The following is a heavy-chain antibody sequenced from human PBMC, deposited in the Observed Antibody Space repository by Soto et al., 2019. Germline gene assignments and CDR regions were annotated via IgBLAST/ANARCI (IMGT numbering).Heavy chain of an antibody. V-gene: IGHV1-18*01. D-gene: IGHD3-22*01. CDR3: ARDSFSGSQLRDFDY. CDR1: GYTFTNYG. J-gene: IGHJ4*02. Sequence: ASVKVSCKASGYTFTNYGISWVRQAPGQGLEWMGWISAYNGNTKHAQKLQGRVTMTTDTSTSTAYMELRSLRSDDTAVYYCARDSFSGSQLRDFDYWGQGTLVTVSS. CDR2: ISAYNGNT.